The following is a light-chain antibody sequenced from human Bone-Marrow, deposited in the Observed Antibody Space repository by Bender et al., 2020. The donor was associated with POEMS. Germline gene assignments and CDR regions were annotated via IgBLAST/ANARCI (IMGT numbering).Light chain of an antibody. CDR3: QSADSSGTYVV. Sequence: SYVLTQPPSVSVSPGQTARITCSGDVLPKQFAYWYQQKPGQAPVLVIYKDSERPSGIPERFSGSRSGTTVTLTISGVQAEDEADYYCQSADSSGTYVVFGGGTRLTVL. CDR1: VLPKQF. J-gene: IGLJ2*01. V-gene: IGLV3-25*03. CDR2: KDS.